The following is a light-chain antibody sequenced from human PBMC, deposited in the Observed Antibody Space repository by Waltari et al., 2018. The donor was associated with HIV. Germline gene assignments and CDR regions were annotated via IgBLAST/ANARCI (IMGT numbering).Light chain of an antibody. J-gene: IGKJ4*01. Sequence: DVQMIQSPSSLSASVGDRVTITCRASQSISAPLNWYQQNPGKAPKLLISAASTLQSGVPSSFSGSGSVADFTLTISSLQPEDFATYCCQQSYYDPLTFGGGTKVEF. CDR1: QSISAP. CDR3: QQSYYDPLT. V-gene: IGKV1-39*01. CDR2: AAS.